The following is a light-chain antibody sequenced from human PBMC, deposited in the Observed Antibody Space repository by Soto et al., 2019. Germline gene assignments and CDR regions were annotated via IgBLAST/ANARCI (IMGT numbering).Light chain of an antibody. Sequence: QSVLTQPASVSGSPGQSITISCTGTSSDVGRYNLVSWYQQYPGKAPKLMIYEGNKRPSGVYDRFSGSKSGNTASLTISGLQAEDEADYYCCSYAAGSTFVLGTGTKLTVL. J-gene: IGLJ1*01. CDR2: EGN. CDR3: CSYAAGSTFV. CDR1: SSDVGRYNL. V-gene: IGLV2-23*03.